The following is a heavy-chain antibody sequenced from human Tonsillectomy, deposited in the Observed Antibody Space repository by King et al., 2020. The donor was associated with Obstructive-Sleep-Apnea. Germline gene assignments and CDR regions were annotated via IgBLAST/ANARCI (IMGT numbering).Heavy chain of an antibody. Sequence: VQLQESGPGLVKPSQTLSLTCTVSGGSISSGGYYWSWIRQHPGKGLEWIGYIYYSGSTYYNPSLKSRVTISVDTSKSQFSLKLSSVTAADTAVYYCARMVGSGSYYRVGFDYWGQGTLVTVSS. CDR1: GGSISSGGYY. V-gene: IGHV4-31*03. CDR2: IYYSGST. CDR3: ARMVGSGSYYRVGFDY. J-gene: IGHJ4*02. D-gene: IGHD3-10*01.